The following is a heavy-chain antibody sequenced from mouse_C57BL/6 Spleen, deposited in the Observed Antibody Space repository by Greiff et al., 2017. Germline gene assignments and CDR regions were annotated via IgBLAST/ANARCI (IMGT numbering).Heavy chain of an antibody. CDR3: ARAGDYDRGYFDY. J-gene: IGHJ2*01. CDR2: INYDGSST. CDR1: GFTFSDYY. V-gene: IGHV5-16*01. Sequence: LVESEGGLVQPGSSMKLSCTASGFTFSDYYMAWVRQVPEKGLEWVANINYDGSSTYYLDSLKSRFIISRDNAKNILYLQMSSLKSEDTATYYCARAGDYDRGYFDYWGQGTTLTVSS. D-gene: IGHD2-4*01.